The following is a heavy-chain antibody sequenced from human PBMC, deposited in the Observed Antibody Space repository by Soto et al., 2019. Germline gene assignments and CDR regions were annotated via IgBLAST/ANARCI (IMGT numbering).Heavy chain of an antibody. D-gene: IGHD2-21*01. CDR2: ISAYKGNT. V-gene: IGHV1-18*04. J-gene: IGHJ6*02. CDR1: GDTFSSYG. Sequence: QVQLVQSGAEVKKPGASVKVSCMASGDTFSSYGFNWVRQAPGQGLEWMGWISAYKGNTNYAQKFQGRVTMTTDTSTSTAYMELRSLRSDDPAVYFCARDQFDFSASDPHFYGMDVWGQGTTVTVSS. CDR3: ARDQFDFSASDPHFYGMDV.